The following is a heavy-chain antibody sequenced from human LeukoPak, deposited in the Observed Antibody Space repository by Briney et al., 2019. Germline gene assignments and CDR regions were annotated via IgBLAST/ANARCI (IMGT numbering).Heavy chain of an antibody. CDR3: ARLRSLAFDI. J-gene: IGHJ3*02. D-gene: IGHD3-10*01. Sequence: SETLSLTCAVYGGSFSGYYWSWIRQPPGKGPEWIGEINHSGSTYYNPSLKSRVTISVDTSKNQFSLKLSSVTAADTAVYYCARLRSLAFDIWGQGTMVTVSS. CDR2: INHSGST. CDR1: GGSFSGYY. V-gene: IGHV4-34*01.